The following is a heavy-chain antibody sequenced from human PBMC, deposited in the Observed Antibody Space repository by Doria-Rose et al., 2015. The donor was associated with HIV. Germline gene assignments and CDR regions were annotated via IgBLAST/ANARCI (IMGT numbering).Heavy chain of an antibody. J-gene: IGHJ6*02. CDR3: VREGEYCSGGSCYGSGLDV. CDR2: IYYDGRTK. V-gene: IGHV3-33*01. Sequence: AASGFTFSNYGLHWVHQATGKGLDWVAVIYYDGRTKYYADSVKGRFTISRDNSKNTVYLQMNSLRAEDTAVYYCVREGEYCSGGSCYGSGLDVWGQGTTVTVPS. CDR1: GFTFSNYG. D-gene: IGHD2-15*01.